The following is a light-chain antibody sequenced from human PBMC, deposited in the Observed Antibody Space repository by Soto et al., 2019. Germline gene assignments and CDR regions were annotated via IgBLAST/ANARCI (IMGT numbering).Light chain of an antibody. J-gene: IGLJ3*02. CDR3: CSYAGSSTWV. CDR2: EGS. Sequence: QSALTQPASVSGSPGQSITISCTGTSSDVGNYNFVSWYQQHPGKAPKLMIYEGSKRPSGVSNRFSGSKSGNTASLTISGLQAEDEADYYCCSYAGSSTWVFGGGTQLTVL. CDR1: SSDVGNYNF. V-gene: IGLV2-23*01.